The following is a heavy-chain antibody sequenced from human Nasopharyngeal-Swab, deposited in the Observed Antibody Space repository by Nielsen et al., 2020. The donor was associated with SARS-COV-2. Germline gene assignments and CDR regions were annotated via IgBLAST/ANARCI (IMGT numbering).Heavy chain of an antibody. CDR2: IWYDGSNK. J-gene: IGHJ6*02. Sequence: VRQAPGKGLEWVAVIWYDGSNKYYADSVKGRFTISRDNSKNTLYLQMNSLRAEDTAVYYCAKVARDIVVVPAAMKAYYYYGMDVWGQGTTVTVSS. CDR3: AKVARDIVVVPAAMKAYYYYGMDV. V-gene: IGHV3-33*06. D-gene: IGHD2-2*01.